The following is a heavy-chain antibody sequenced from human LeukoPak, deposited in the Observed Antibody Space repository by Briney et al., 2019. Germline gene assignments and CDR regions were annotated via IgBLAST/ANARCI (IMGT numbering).Heavy chain of an antibody. CDR3: AKDQGLLWLGETVWFDP. V-gene: IGHV3-23*01. D-gene: IGHD3-10*01. Sequence: GGSLRLSCAATGFTFSSYAMTWVRQAPGKGLEWVSSITSSGSNVYYADSVKGRFTISRDNSKNTLYLQMNSLRAEDTAVYYCAKDQGLLWLGETVWFDPWGQGTLVTVSS. CDR2: ITSSGSNV. CDR1: GFTFSSYA. J-gene: IGHJ5*02.